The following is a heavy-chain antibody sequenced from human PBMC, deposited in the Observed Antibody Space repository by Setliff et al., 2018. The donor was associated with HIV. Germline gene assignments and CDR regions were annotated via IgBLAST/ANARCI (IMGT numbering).Heavy chain of an antibody. CDR1: GYTFSNYG. CDR2: ISPYNGNT. J-gene: IGHJ3*02. V-gene: IGHV1-18*01. CDR3: ARVRTLDTPVDAFDI. D-gene: IGHD2-15*01. Sequence: ASVKVSCKASGYTFSNYGISWVRQAPGQGLEWMGWISPYNGNTNYAQNFQGRVTMTTDTSTTTAYMELRSLRSDDTAVYYCARVRTLDTPVDAFDIWGQGTMVTVSS.